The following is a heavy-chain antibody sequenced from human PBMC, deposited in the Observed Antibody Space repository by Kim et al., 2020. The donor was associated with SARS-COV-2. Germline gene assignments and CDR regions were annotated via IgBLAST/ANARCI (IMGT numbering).Heavy chain of an antibody. J-gene: IGHJ4*02. Sequence: SETLSLTCAVYGGSFSGYYWSWIRQPPGKGLEWIGEINHSGSTNYNPSLKSRVTISVDTSKNQFSLKLSSVTAADTAVYYCARLGPGTGTTPVNDYWGQGTLVTVSS. D-gene: IGHD1-1*01. CDR3: ARLGPGTGTTPVNDY. CDR1: GGSFSGYY. CDR2: INHSGST. V-gene: IGHV4-34*01.